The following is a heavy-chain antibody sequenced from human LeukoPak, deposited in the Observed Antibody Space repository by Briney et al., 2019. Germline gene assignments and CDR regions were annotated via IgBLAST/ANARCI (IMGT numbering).Heavy chain of an antibody. V-gene: IGHV3-48*01. Sequence: PGGSLRLSCEASGFIFSTYSMNWVRPAPGKGLEWVSYISSSSSTIYYADSVKGRFTISRDNAKNSLSLQMNSLRAEDTAVFYCARRSRPGYFDYWGQGTLVTVSS. CDR1: GFIFSTYS. CDR3: ARRSRPGYFDY. CDR2: ISSSSSTI. J-gene: IGHJ4*02.